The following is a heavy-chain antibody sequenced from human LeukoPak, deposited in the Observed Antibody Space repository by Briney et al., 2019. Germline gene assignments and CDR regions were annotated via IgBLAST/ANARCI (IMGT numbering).Heavy chain of an antibody. V-gene: IGHV3-23*01. Sequence: GGSLRLSCAASDFTFSDYAMSWVRQAPGKGLEWVSSISGSGSYTYYVDSVKGRFSISRDNSKNTLYLQMNSLRAEDTAVYYCAKAYATRWFWWFDPSGQGTLVTVAS. CDR2: ISGSGSYT. D-gene: IGHD2-2*01. CDR1: DFTFSDYA. CDR3: AKAYATRWFWWFDP. J-gene: IGHJ5*02.